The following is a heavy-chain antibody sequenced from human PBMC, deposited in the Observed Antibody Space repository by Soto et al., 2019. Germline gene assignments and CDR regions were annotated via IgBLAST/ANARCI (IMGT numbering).Heavy chain of an antibody. CDR1: GGTFSSYI. Sequence: GASVKVSCKASGGTFSSYIISWVRQAPGQGPEWMGGIIPFFGTADYAQKFQDRVTITADESTNTAYMELSSLRSEDTAIYYCAGAYASNKYYFDPWGQGTLVTVSS. CDR2: IIPFFGTA. J-gene: IGHJ5*02. D-gene: IGHD2-2*01. V-gene: IGHV1-69*13. CDR3: AGAYASNKYYFDP.